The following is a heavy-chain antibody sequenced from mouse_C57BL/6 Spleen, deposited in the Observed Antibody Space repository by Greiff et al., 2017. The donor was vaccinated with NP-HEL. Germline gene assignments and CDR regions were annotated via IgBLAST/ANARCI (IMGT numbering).Heavy chain of an antibody. J-gene: IGHJ4*01. V-gene: IGHV1-26*01. CDR2: INPNNGGT. Sequence: EVQLQQSGPELVKPGASVKISCKASGYTFTDYYMNWVKQSHGKSLEWIGDINPNNGGTSYNQKFKGKATLTVDKSSSTAYMELRSLTSEDSAVYYCARHYGSSYRRGYYAMDYWGQGTSVTVSS. D-gene: IGHD1-1*01. CDR1: GYTFTDYY. CDR3: ARHYGSSYRRGYYAMDY.